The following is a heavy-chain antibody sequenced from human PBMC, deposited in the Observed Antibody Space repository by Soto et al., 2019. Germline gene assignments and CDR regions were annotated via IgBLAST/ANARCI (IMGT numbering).Heavy chain of an antibody. CDR2: IRSKAYGGTT. Sequence: GGSLRLSCXAXGFTFGDYAMSWFRQAPGKGLEWVGFIRSKAYGGTTEYAASVKGRFTISRDDSKSIAYPQMNSLKTEDTAVYYCTRMVDYGAPFDPWGQGTLVTVSS. CDR1: GFTFGDYA. CDR3: TRMVDYGAPFDP. J-gene: IGHJ5*02. V-gene: IGHV3-49*03. D-gene: IGHD4-17*01.